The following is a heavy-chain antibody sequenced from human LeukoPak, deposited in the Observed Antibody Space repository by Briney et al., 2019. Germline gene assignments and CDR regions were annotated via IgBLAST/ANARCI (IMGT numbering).Heavy chain of an antibody. CDR1: GGSVSSYY. Sequence: ETLSLTCTVSGGSVSSYYWNWIRQPPGKGLEWIGYIYYSGNTNYNPSLKSRVTISVDTSKNQFSLKLSSVTAADTAVYYRARLPSWYFDLWGRGTLVTVSS. V-gene: IGHV4-59*02. D-gene: IGHD2-2*01. J-gene: IGHJ2*01. CDR2: IYYSGNT. CDR3: ARLPSWYFDL.